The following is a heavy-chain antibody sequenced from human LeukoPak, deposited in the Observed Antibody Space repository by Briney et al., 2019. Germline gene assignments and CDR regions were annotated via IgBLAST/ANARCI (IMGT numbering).Heavy chain of an antibody. V-gene: IGHV3-7*01. CDR1: GFTFSSYR. J-gene: IGHJ6*03. CDR3: ATERAGERPRPLLSYYYMDV. D-gene: IGHD3-16*01. Sequence: GGTLRLSCAASGFTFSSYRMSWVRQAPGKGLEWVANIKQDGSEKHYVDSVKGRFTISKDNAKNSLYLQMNSLRAEDTAVYYCATERAGERPRPLLSYYYMDVWGKGTTVTISS. CDR2: IKQDGSEK.